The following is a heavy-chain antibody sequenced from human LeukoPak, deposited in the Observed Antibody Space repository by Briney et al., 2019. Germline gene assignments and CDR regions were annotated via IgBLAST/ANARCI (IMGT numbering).Heavy chain of an antibody. D-gene: IGHD1-1*01. V-gene: IGHV3-30*03. Sequence: PGGSLRLSCAASGFIFSSYWMHWVRQAPGKGLEWVAVISYDGSNKYYADSVKGRFTISRDNSKNTLYLQMNSLRAEDTAVYYCAAGTTFLTDWGQGTLVTVSS. CDR1: GFIFSSYW. CDR3: AAGTTFLTD. CDR2: ISYDGSNK. J-gene: IGHJ4*02.